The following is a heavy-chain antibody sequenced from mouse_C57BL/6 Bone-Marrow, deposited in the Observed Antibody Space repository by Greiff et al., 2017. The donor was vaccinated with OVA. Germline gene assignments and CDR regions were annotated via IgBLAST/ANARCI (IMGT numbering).Heavy chain of an antibody. V-gene: IGHV1-15*01. D-gene: IGHD1-1*01. J-gene: IGHJ3*01. Sequence: VQLQESGAELVRPGASVTLSCKASGYTFTDYEMHWVKQTPVHGLEWIGAIDPATGGTAYNQKFKGKAILTADKSSSTAYMELRSLPSEDSAVLYWTASRYYFGSALGAYWGQGTLVTVSA. CDR2: IDPATGGT. CDR3: TASRYYFGSALGAY. CDR1: GYTFTDYE.